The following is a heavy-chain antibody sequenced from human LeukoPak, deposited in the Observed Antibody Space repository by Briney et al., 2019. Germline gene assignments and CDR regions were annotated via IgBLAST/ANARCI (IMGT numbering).Heavy chain of an antibody. D-gene: IGHD3-22*01. CDR1: GFTFSNFA. V-gene: IGHV3-30*18. CDR3: AKPSRPEWLLRNWYFDL. J-gene: IGHJ2*01. Sequence: PGGSLRLSCAASGFTFSNFAMSWIRQAPGKGLEWVAVISYDGSNKYYADSMKGRFTISRDNSKNTLYLQMNSLRAEDTAVYYCAKPSRPEWLLRNWYFDLWGRGTLVTVSS. CDR2: ISYDGSNK.